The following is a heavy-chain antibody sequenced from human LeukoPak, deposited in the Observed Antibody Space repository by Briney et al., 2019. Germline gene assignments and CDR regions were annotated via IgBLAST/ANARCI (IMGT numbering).Heavy chain of an antibody. D-gene: IGHD6-6*01. CDR1: GFTFSSYA. CDR3: ARGEKQLVLGNWFDP. J-gene: IGHJ5*02. CDR2: ISGSGGST. Sequence: PGGSLRLSCAASGFTFSSYAMSWVRQAPGKGLEWVSAISGSGGSTYYADSVKGRFTISRDNAKNSLYLQMNSLRAEDTAVYYCARGEKQLVLGNWFDPWGQGTLVTVSS. V-gene: IGHV3-23*01.